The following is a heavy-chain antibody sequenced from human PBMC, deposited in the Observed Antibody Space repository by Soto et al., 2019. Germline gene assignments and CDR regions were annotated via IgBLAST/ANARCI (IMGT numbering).Heavy chain of an antibody. CDR3: AKGGYSGYDYPRVVDV. CDR2: ISGSGGST. D-gene: IGHD5-12*01. Sequence: HPGGSLRLSCAASGFTFSSYAMSWVRQAPGKGLEWVSTISGSGGSTYYPDSVKGRFTISRDNSKNTLYLQMNSLRAEDAAVYYCAKGGYSGYDYPRVVDVWGQGTTVTVSS. V-gene: IGHV3-23*01. CDR1: GFTFSSYA. J-gene: IGHJ6*02.